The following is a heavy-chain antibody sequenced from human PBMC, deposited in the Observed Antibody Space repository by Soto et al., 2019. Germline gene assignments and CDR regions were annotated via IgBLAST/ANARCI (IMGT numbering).Heavy chain of an antibody. CDR2: IIPILGIA. Sequence: QVQLVQSGAEVKKPGSSVKVSCKASGGTFSSYTISWVRQAPGQGLEWMGRIIPILGIANYAQKFQGRVTITAHKSTSTAYMELSILRSEDTAVYYCARSQPTSPYYDYIWGSYRYSNWFDPWGQGTLVTVSS. J-gene: IGHJ5*02. CDR1: GGTFSSYT. V-gene: IGHV1-69*02. D-gene: IGHD3-16*02. CDR3: ARSQPTSPYYDYIWGSYRYSNWFDP.